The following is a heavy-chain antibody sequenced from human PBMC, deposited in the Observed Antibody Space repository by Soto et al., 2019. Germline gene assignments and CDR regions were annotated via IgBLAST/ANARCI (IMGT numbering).Heavy chain of an antibody. D-gene: IGHD6-13*01. CDR3: ASRRGDSSWRAGGLRWFDP. J-gene: IGHJ5*02. Sequence: PSETLSLTCAVYGGSFSGYYWSWIRQPPGKGLEWIGEINHSGSTNYNPSLKSRVTISVDTSKNQFSLKLSSVTAADTAVYYCASRRGDSSWRAGGLRWFDPWGQGTLVTVSS. V-gene: IGHV4-34*01. CDR1: GGSFSGYY. CDR2: INHSGST.